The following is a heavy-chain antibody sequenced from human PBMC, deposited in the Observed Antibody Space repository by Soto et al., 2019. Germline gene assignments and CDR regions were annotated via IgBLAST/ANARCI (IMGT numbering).Heavy chain of an antibody. D-gene: IGHD3-16*01. CDR3: ARGWGSKWYYFDS. J-gene: IGHJ4*02. CDR2: IFDNGDV. CDR1: GVSSTSFY. V-gene: IGHV4-59*01. Sequence: QVRLQESGPGLVRPSETLSLTCTVSGVSSTSFYWSWIRQSPGKGLEWIGYIFDNGDVKYKPSLMSRLTMSIDMSKNEFSLRLKSVTAADTAMYYWARGWGSKWYYFDSWGEGTLVTVSS.